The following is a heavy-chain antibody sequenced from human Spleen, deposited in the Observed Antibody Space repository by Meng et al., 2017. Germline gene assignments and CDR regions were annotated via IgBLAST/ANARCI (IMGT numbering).Heavy chain of an antibody. CDR1: GFIFSDYY. Sequence: QVQLVESGGGLVKPGGSLRLSCAASGFIFSDYYMSWIRQAPGKGLEWVSYLSGSGSSIYYADSVKGRFTISRDNPKNSLYLEMNSLGADDTAVYYCAREEYSTPKDYWGQGTLVTVSS. CDR2: LSGSGSSI. D-gene: IGHD6-6*01. V-gene: IGHV3-11*01. CDR3: AREEYSTPKDY. J-gene: IGHJ4*02.